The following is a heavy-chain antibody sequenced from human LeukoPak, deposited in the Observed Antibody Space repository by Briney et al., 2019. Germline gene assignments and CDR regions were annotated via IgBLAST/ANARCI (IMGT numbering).Heavy chain of an antibody. V-gene: IGHV1-46*01. CDR2: IKSTGDTT. CDR1: GYTFTSYH. D-gene: IGHD2-2*01. J-gene: IGHJ4*02. CDR3: VREDAHTYYFDF. Sequence: APVQVSCKTSGYTFTSYHMHWVRQAPGQGLEWVAIIKSTGDTTVYAQKFQGRVTVTRDTSTSTVYMDLSSLSSEDTAVYYCVREDAHTYYFDFWGPGTLVTVSS.